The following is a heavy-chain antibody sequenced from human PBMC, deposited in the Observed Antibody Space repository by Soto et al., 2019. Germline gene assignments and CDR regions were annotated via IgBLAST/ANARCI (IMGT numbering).Heavy chain of an antibody. Sequence: SETLSLTCAVSGGSIRSGGYSWSWIRQPPGKGLEWIGYIYHSGSTYYNPSLKSRVTISVDTSKNQFSLKLSSVTAADTAVYYCARTLFGWGIWFDPRGQGTLVTVSS. CDR3: ARTLFGWGIWFDP. D-gene: IGHD3-10*02. V-gene: IGHV4-61*08. J-gene: IGHJ5*02. CDR1: GGSIRSGGYS. CDR2: IYHSGST.